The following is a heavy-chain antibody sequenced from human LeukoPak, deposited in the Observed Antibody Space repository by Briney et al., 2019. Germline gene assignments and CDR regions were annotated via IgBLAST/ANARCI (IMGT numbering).Heavy chain of an antibody. CDR1: GYSFTSYG. D-gene: IGHD5-24*01. J-gene: IGHJ3*02. Sequence: ASVKVSCRASGYSFTSYGISWARQAPGRGLEWMGWISTDNGITNYVQNLQGRVSMTRDTFTSTVYMELRSLRSDDTAVYYCARAQSRTHWDGFDIWGQGTVVTVPS. CDR2: ISTDNGIT. CDR3: ARAQSRTHWDGFDI. V-gene: IGHV1-18*01.